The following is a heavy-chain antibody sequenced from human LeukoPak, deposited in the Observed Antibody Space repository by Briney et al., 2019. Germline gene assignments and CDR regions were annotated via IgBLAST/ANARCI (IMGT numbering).Heavy chain of an antibody. CDR2: IYYSGST. CDR3: ARMHCSGGSCYSAFDI. V-gene: IGHV4-39*01. CDR1: GGSISSSSYY. J-gene: IGHJ3*02. D-gene: IGHD2-15*01. Sequence: SETLSLTCTVSGGSISSSSYYWGWIRQPPGKGLEWIGSIYYSGSTYYNPSLKSRVTISVDTSKNQFSLKLSSVTAADTAVYYCARMHCSGGSCYSAFDIWGQGTMVTVSS.